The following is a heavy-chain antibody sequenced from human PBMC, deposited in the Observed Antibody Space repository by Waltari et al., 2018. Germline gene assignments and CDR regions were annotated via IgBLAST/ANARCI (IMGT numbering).Heavy chain of an antibody. CDR3: AKEVWQQVVKMVGWFDP. CDR1: GGTFSSYA. V-gene: IGHV1-69*13. Sequence: QVQLVQSGAEVKKPGSSVKVSCKASGGTFSSYAISWVRQAPGQGLEWMGGIIPIFGTANYAQKFQGRVTITADESTSTAYMELSSLRSEDTAVYYCAKEVWQQVVKMVGWFDPWGQGTLVTVSS. D-gene: IGHD6-13*01. CDR2: IIPIFGTA. J-gene: IGHJ5*02.